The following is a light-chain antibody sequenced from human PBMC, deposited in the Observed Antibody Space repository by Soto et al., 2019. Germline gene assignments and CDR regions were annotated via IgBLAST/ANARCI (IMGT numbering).Light chain of an antibody. CDR1: SSDLGAYNY. J-gene: IGLJ1*01. V-gene: IGLV2-8*01. Sequence: QSVLTQPASVSGSLGQSITISCAGISSDLGAYNYVSWYQQHPGKAPRLVIYEVNKRPSGVPDRFSGSKSGNTASLTVSGLQAEDEADYYCSSYAGSSNVFGTGTKVTVL. CDR3: SSYAGSSNV. CDR2: EVN.